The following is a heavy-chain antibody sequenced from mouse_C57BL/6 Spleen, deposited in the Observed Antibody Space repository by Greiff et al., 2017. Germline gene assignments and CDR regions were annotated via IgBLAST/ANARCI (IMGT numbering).Heavy chain of an antibody. CDR2: ISSGSSTI. CDR1: GFTFSDYG. CDR3: ARYDGEDFDY. V-gene: IGHV5-17*01. D-gene: IGHD2-12*01. J-gene: IGHJ2*01. Sequence: EVMLVESGGGLVKPGGSLKLSCAASGFTFSDYGMHWVRQAPEKGLEWVAYISSGSSTIYYADTVKGRFTISRDNAKNTLFLQMTSLRSEDTAMYYCARYDGEDFDYWGQGTTLTVSS.